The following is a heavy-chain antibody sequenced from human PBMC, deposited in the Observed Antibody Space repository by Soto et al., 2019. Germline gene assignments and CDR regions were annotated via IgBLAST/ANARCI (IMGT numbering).Heavy chain of an antibody. J-gene: IGHJ3*02. CDR2: INAGNGNT. CDR1: GYTFTSYA. CDR3: ARDRGWAYCGGDCHGKKTEQDAFDI. V-gene: IGHV1-3*01. D-gene: IGHD2-21*02. Sequence: ASVKVSCKASGYTFTSYAMHWVRQAPGQRLEWMGWINAGNGNTKYAQKFQGRVTMTTDTSTSTAYMELRSLRSDDTAVYYCARDRGWAYCGGDCHGKKTEQDAFDIWAKGQWSPSPQ.